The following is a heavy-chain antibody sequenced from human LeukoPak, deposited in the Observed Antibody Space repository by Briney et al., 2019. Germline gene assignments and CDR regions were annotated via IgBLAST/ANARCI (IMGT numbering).Heavy chain of an antibody. V-gene: IGHV3-48*04. CDR3: ARDQGTHSGSYHSFDS. D-gene: IGHD3-10*01. Sequence: SGGSLRLSCAASGFTFSSNWMSWVRQAPGKGLEWLSYISATGTTTYYADSVKGRFTISRDNARNSLYLQINSLRAEDTAVYYCARDQGTHSGSYHSFDSWGQGTLVTVSS. J-gene: IGHJ4*02. CDR2: ISATGTTT. CDR1: GFTFSSNW.